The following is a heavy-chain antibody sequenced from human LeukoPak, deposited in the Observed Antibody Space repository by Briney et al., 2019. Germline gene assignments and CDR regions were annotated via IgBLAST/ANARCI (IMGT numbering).Heavy chain of an antibody. Sequence: GSLRLSCAASGFTFSSYSMNWIRQPPGKGLEWIGSMYYSGSTYYNPSLKGRVTMSVDTSKNQFSLKLSSVTAADTAVYYCARHLLAGGSIDYWDQGTLVTVSS. V-gene: IGHV4-39*01. D-gene: IGHD7-27*01. CDR2: MYYSGST. J-gene: IGHJ4*02. CDR1: GFTFSSYS. CDR3: ARHLLAGGSIDY.